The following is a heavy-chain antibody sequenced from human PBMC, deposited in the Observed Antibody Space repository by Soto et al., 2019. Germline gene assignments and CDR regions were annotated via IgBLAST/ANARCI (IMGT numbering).Heavy chain of an antibody. D-gene: IGHD6-13*01. CDR3: ASDRPIAAAGRNWFDP. CDR2: ISSSSSYI. CDR1: GFTFSSYS. V-gene: IGHV3-21*01. Sequence: EVQLVESGGGLVKPGGSLRLSCAASGFTFSSYSMNWVRQAPGKGLEWVSSISSSSSYIYYADSVKGRFTISRDNAKNSLYLQMNSLRAEDTAVYYCASDRPIAAAGRNWFDPWGQGTLVTVSS. J-gene: IGHJ5*02.